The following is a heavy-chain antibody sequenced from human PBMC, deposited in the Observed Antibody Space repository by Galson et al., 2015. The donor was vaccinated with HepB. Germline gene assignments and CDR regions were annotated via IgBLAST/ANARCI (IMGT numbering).Heavy chain of an antibody. CDR1: GFNFSTYA. CDR3: ATLVVTQWLGVDWYFDL. V-gene: IGHV3-23*01. CDR2: ISGSGNRT. Sequence: SLRLSCAASGFNFSTYAMSWVRQAPGKGLEWVSGISGSGNRTYYADSVKGRFTISRDNSKNTLYLQMNSLRAEDTAIYYCATLVVTQWLGVDWYFDLWGRGTLVTVSS. J-gene: IGHJ2*01. D-gene: IGHD6-19*01.